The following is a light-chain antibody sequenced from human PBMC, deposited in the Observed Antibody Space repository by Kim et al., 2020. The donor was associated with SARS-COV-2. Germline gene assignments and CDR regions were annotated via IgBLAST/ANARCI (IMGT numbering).Light chain of an antibody. J-gene: IGKJ1*01. Sequence: CASVGDRVTVTCRASQRIVTSLAWYQQKPGEAPKVVIYKASTLTIGVPSRFSGSGSGTEFTLTISSLQPDDFATYYCQQYNSMWTFGQGTKVDIK. CDR1: QRIVTS. CDR2: KAS. CDR3: QQYNSMWT. V-gene: IGKV1-5*03.